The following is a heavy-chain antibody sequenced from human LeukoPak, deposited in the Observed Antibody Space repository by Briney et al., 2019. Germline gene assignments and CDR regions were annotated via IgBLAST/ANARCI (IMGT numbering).Heavy chain of an antibody. Sequence: GGSLRLSCAASGFTFSSYAMSWVRQAPGKGLEWVSTISGSGGSTYYADSVKGRFTISRDNSKNTLYLQMNSLRAEDTAVYYCAKNDDILTDYPYFLDYWGQGALVTVSS. V-gene: IGHV3-23*01. D-gene: IGHD3-9*01. CDR2: ISGSGGST. J-gene: IGHJ4*02. CDR3: AKNDDILTDYPYFLDY. CDR1: GFTFSSYA.